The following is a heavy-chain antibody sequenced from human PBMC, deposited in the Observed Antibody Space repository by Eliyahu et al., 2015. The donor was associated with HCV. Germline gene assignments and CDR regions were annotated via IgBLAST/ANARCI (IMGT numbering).Heavy chain of an antibody. D-gene: IGHD2-15*01. J-gene: IGHJ3*02. V-gene: IGHV3-20*04. CDR2: INWNGGST. Sequence: EVQLVESGGGVVRPGGSLRLSCAASGFXFXXYGMSWVRQAPGKGLEWVSGINWNGGSTGYADSVKGRFTISRDNAKNSLYLQMNSLRAEDTALYYCARGGIGGSWSFEAFDIWGQGTMVTVSS. CDR1: GFXFXXYG. CDR3: ARGGIGGSWSFEAFDI.